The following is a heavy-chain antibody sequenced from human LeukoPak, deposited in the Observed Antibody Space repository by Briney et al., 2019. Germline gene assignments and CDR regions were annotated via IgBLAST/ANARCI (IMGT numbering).Heavy chain of an antibody. D-gene: IGHD6-13*01. CDR2: IYYSGST. J-gene: IGHJ5*02. CDR3: ARDGRTIAAARLGGIWFDP. V-gene: IGHV4-59*01. Sequence: SETLSLTCTVSGGSISSYYWSWIRQPPGKGLEWIGYIYYSGSTNYNPSLKSRVTISVDTSKNQFSLKLSSVTAADTAVYYCARDGRTIAAARLGGIWFDPWGQGTLVTVSS. CDR1: GGSISSYY.